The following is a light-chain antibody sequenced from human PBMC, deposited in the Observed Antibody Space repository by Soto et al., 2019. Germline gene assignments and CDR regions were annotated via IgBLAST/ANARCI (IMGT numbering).Light chain of an antibody. J-gene: IGKJ1*01. CDR2: DVS. CDR3: QQYNDWPRT. Sequence: EIVMTQSPATLSMSPGERVTLSCRASQSISSSLAWYQQKRGQAPRLLMYDVSTRATGVPARFSGSGSGTEFTLTISSLQSEDFALYYCQQYNDWPRTFGQGTKVDIK. V-gene: IGKV3-15*01. CDR1: QSISSS.